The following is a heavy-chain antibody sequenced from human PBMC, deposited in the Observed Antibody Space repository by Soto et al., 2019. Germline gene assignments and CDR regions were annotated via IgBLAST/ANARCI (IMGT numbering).Heavy chain of an antibody. V-gene: IGHV4-59*08. CDR1: GGSISSHY. J-gene: IGHJ6*03. CDR2: IYYSGST. D-gene: IGHD3-3*01. CDR3: ARHLDFWDYYMDV. Sequence: GPGPGPPSETLSLTCTVSGGSISSHYWSWIRQPPGKGLEWIGYIYYSGSTNYNPSLKSRATISVDTSKNQFSLKLSSVTAADTAVYYCARHLDFWDYYMDVWGKGTTVTVSS.